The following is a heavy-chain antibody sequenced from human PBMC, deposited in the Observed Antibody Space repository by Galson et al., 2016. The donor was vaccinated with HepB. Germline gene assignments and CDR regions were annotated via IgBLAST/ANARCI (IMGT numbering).Heavy chain of an antibody. Sequence: SLRLSCAASGFTFNNHAMHWVRQAPGQGLEWVAVVSHDGSHQYYADSVKGRFTISRDNSKNTLYLQMDSLRVENTALFYCARDLKQWLGRLNSWGQGTLVTVSS. CDR1: GFTFNNHA. V-gene: IGHV3-30*04. CDR3: ARDLKQWLGRLNS. J-gene: IGHJ4*02. CDR2: VSHDGSHQ. D-gene: IGHD6-19*01.